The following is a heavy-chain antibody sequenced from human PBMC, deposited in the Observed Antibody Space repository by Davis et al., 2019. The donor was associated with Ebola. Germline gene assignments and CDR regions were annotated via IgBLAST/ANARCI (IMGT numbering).Heavy chain of an antibody. V-gene: IGHV3-23*01. CDR3: AKSRITAAILQHFDY. J-gene: IGHJ4*02. CDR1: GFTFSSYA. Sequence: GEYLKIPCASPGFTFSSYAMTWPHHAPGKGLEWASGIGGSGGSPYYAHSVKGRFTISRDNSNNTLYLQMNSQRVEDTAVYYCAKSRITAAILQHFDYLGQGTLVTVSS. D-gene: IGHD6-13*01. CDR2: IGGSGGSP.